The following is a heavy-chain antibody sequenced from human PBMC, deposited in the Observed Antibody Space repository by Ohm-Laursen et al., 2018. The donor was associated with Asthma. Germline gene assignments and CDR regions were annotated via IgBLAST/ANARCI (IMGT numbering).Heavy chain of an antibody. V-gene: IGHV3-21*04. CDR2: ITTGSSTI. CDR3: AKFGRDYRSHGMDV. CDR1: GFTFSNYN. D-gene: IGHD4-11*01. J-gene: IGHJ6*02. Sequence: SLRLSCTASGFTFSNYNMIWVRQAPGKGLDWVSSITTGSSTIYYADSVRGRFTTSRDNAKNSLYLQMNSLRAEDTAVYYCAKFGRDYRSHGMDVWGQGTTVTVSS.